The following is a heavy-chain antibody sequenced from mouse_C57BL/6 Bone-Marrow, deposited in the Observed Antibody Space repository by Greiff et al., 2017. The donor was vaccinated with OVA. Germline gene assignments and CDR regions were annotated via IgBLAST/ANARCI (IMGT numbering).Heavy chain of an antibody. CDR1: GYTFTSYW. J-gene: IGHJ3*01. D-gene: IGHD2-3*01. CDR3: ARDIYDGYYLVFAY. Sequence: VQLQQPGAELVKPGASVKLSCKASGYTFTSYWMHWVKQRPGRGLEWIGRIEPNSGGTKYNEKFKSKATLTVDKPSSTAYMQLSSLTSEDSAVYYCARDIYDGYYLVFAYWGQGTLVTVSA. CDR2: IEPNSGGT. V-gene: IGHV1-72*01.